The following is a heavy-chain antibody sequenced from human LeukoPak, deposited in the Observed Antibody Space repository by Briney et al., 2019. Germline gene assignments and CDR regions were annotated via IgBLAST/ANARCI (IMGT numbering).Heavy chain of an antibody. V-gene: IGHV3-7*01. CDR2: IKQDGSEK. J-gene: IGHJ4*02. Sequence: GGSLRLSCAASGFTFSSYWMSWVRQAPGKGLEWVANIKQDGSEKYYVDSVKGRFTISRDNAKNSLYLQMNSLRAEDTAVYYCARNFYDFWSGSCEYFDYWGQGTLVTVSS. CDR1: GFTFSSYW. CDR3: ARNFYDFWSGSCEYFDY. D-gene: IGHD3-3*01.